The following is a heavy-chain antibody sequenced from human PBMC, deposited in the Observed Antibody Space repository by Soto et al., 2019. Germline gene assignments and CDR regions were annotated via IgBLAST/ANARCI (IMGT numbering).Heavy chain of an antibody. Sequence: GESLKISCNGSGYSFTSYWISWVRQMPGKGLEWMGRIDPSDSYTNYSPSFQGHVTISADKSISTAYLQWSSLKASDTAMYYCARHNQLWFNYGMDVWGQGTKVTVYS. CDR2: IDPSDSYT. CDR3: ARHNQLWFNYGMDV. V-gene: IGHV5-10-1*01. D-gene: IGHD5-18*01. J-gene: IGHJ6*02. CDR1: GYSFTSYW.